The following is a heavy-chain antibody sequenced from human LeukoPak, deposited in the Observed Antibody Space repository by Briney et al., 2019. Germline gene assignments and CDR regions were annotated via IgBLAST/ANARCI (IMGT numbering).Heavy chain of an antibody. CDR3: AKEGGGLDY. J-gene: IGHJ4*02. CDR1: GYMFTGYH. CDR2: ISLNSGGT. D-gene: IGHD3-16*01. Sequence: ASVTVSCTASGYMFTGYHMHWVRQAPGQGLEWMGWISLNSGGTSYAQTFEGRVTMTRDTSISTAYMELSRLRSADTAVYYCAKEGGGLDYWGQGTLVTVSS. V-gene: IGHV1-2*02.